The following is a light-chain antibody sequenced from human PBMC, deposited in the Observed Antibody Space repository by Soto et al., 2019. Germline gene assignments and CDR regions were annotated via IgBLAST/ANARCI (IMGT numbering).Light chain of an antibody. CDR2: RDN. CDR3: QSYDNSLNHVV. V-gene: IGLV1-40*01. Sequence: QSVLTQPPSVSGAPGQRVTIPCTGSNSNIGSFYDVHWYQQLPGTVPKLLIYRDNNRPSGVPDRFSGSKSGTAASLAITGLQAEDEADYYCQSYDNSLNHVVFGGGTKVTVL. J-gene: IGLJ2*01. CDR1: NSNIGSFYD.